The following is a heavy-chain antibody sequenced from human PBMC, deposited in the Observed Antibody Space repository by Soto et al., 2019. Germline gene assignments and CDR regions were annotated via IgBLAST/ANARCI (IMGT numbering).Heavy chain of an antibody. Sequence: EVQLLESGGGLVQPGGSLRLSCAASGFTFSSYAMSWVRQAPGKGLEWVSAISGSGGSTYYADSVKGRFTISRDNSKNTLYLQRNSLRAEDTAVYYCAKEMGFSADYIWGSYRQPYFDYWGQGTLVTVSS. D-gene: IGHD3-16*02. J-gene: IGHJ4*02. CDR1: GFTFSSYA. CDR2: ISGSGGST. V-gene: IGHV3-23*01. CDR3: AKEMGFSADYIWGSYRQPYFDY.